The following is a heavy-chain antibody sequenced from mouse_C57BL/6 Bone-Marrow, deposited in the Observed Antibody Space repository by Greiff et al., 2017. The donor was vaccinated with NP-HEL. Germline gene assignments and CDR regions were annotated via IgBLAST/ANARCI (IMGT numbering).Heavy chain of an antibody. CDR1: GYTFTSYW. Sequence: VQLQQPGAELVKPGASVKLSCKASGYTFTSYWMQWVKQRPGHGLEWIGEIDPSDSYTNYNQKFKGKATLTVDTSSSTAYMQLSSLTSEDSAVYYCARLGLFAYWGQGTLVTVSA. CDR2: IDPSDSYT. J-gene: IGHJ3*01. D-gene: IGHD4-1*01. CDR3: ARLGLFAY. V-gene: IGHV1-50*01.